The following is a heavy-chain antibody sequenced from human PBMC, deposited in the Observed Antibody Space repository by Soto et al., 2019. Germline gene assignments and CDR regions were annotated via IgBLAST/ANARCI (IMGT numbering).Heavy chain of an antibody. Sequence: SVTLSLTCIVAGVSSIGGCGTWIRQSPGKGLEWIGYISHSGLRHYRASLQSRLTMSVETSKNQFSLNLTSVTAADTAIYYCATSNTTCPGCYSWGQGTLVTVSS. D-gene: IGHD1-26*01. V-gene: IGHV4-59*01. CDR3: ATSNTTCPGCYS. CDR1: GVSSIGGC. CDR2: ISHSGLR. J-gene: IGHJ5*02.